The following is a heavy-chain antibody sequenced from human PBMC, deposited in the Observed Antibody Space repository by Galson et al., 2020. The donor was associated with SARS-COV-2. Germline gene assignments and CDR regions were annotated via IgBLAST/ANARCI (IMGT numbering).Heavy chain of an antibody. CDR1: GFTFSSYG. CDR2: IWYDGSNK. CDR3: ARDTNSYGMDV. V-gene: IGHV3-33*01. J-gene: IGHJ6*02. Sequence: GGSLRLSCAASGFTFSSYGMHWVRQAPGKGLEWVAVIWYDGSNKYYADSVKGRFTISRDNSKNTLHLQMNSPRAEDTAVYYCARDTNSYGMDVWGQGTTVTVSS.